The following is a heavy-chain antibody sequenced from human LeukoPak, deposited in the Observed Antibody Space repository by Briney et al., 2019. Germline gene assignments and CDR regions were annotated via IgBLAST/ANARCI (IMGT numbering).Heavy chain of an antibody. D-gene: IGHD3-10*01. CDR2: IRYDGGNK. V-gene: IGHV3-30*02. CDR1: GFIFSNYG. CDR3: AKDSSAPISITMVRGRWYFDY. J-gene: IGHJ4*02. Sequence: SGGSLRLSCAASGFIFSNYGMHWVRQAPGKGLEWVAFIRYDGGNKYYADSVRGRFTISRDNSKNTLYLQMNSLRPEDTAVYYCAKDSSAPISITMVRGRWYFDYWGQGTLVTVSS.